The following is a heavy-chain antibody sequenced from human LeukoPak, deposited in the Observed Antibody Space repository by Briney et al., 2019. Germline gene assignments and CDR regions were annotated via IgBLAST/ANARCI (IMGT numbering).Heavy chain of an antibody. CDR2: MNPNSGNT. J-gene: IGHJ5*02. CDR3: ARAMVQRNWFDP. D-gene: IGHD2-8*01. Sequence: GASVKVSCKASGYTFTSHDIDWVRQAAGQGLEWMGWMNPNSGNTAYAQKFQGRVTMTRDTSINTAYMELNSLTSEDTAVYYCARAMVQRNWFDPWGQGTLVTVSS. V-gene: IGHV1-8*01. CDR1: GYTFTSHD.